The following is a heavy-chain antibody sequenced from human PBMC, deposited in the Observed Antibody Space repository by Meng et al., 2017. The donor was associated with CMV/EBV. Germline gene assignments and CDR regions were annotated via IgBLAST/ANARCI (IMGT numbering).Heavy chain of an antibody. D-gene: IGHD5-12*01. Sequence: GESLKISCSASGFTFSDYYMSWIRQAPGKGLEWVSYISNSGITIYYADSVKGRFTISRDNAKTSLYLQMNSLRVEDTAVYYCARDLSGYDYKVDYWGQGTLVTVSS. V-gene: IGHV3-11*01. CDR2: ISNSGITI. CDR3: ARDLSGYDYKVDY. J-gene: IGHJ4*02. CDR1: GFTFSDYY.